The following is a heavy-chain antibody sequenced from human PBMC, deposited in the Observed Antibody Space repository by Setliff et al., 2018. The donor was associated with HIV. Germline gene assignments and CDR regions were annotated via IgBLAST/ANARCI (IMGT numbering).Heavy chain of an antibody. J-gene: IGHJ5*02. CDR3: ALASIVSTARWNH. Sequence: ASVKVSCKASGYTFSGYYLHWVRRAPGQGLEWMGWINPNSGATNYAQNFQDRVTMTRDTSISTAYMDLSSLTSDDTAVYYCALASIVSTARWNHWGRGTLVTVSS. V-gene: IGHV1-2*02. CDR1: GYTFSGYY. D-gene: IGHD1-26*01. CDR2: INPNSGAT.